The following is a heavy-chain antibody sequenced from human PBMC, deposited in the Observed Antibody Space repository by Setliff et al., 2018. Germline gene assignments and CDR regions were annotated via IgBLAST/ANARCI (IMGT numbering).Heavy chain of an antibody. CDR2: ISYDGSTK. J-gene: IGHJ4*02. D-gene: IGHD6-13*01. CDR1: GFTVSSYA. Sequence: GGSLRLSCAASGFTVSSYAMQWVQKAAGKGLEWVAVISYDGSTKYYADSVKGRFTISRDNSKNTLYLQMNSLRAEDTAVYYCAKSRLHSSSWYYWGQGTLVTVSS. CDR3: AKSRLHSSSWYY. V-gene: IGHV3-30-3*01.